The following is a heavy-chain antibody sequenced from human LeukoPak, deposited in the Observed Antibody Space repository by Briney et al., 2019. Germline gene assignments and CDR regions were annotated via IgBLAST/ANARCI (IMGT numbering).Heavy chain of an antibody. J-gene: IGHJ4*02. CDR1: GFTFGDYA. Sequence: GGSLRLSCTASGFTFGDYAMSWFRQAPGKGLEWVGFIRSKAYGGTTEYAASVKGRFTISRDDTKSIAYLQMNSLKTEDTAVYYCTRDLLGYCSGGSCYVSDYWGQGTLVTVSS. CDR2: IRSKAYGGTT. D-gene: IGHD2-15*01. V-gene: IGHV3-49*03. CDR3: TRDLLGYCSGGSCYVSDY.